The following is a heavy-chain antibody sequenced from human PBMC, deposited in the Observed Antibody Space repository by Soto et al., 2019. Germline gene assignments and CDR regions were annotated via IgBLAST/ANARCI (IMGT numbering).Heavy chain of an antibody. CDR3: VKDVSSGSSGQFDL. D-gene: IGHD1-26*01. CDR1: GFSFSSYA. Sequence: EVQLLESGGGLVQPGGSLRLSCAASGFSFSSYAMGWVRQAPGKGLEWVSISSATDVATYYADSVKGHFIIARDDSRRTLFLQMNSLRAEDTAVYHCVKDVSSGSSGQFDLWGQGTLVTGSS. CDR2: SSATDVAT. J-gene: IGHJ5*02. V-gene: IGHV3-23*01.